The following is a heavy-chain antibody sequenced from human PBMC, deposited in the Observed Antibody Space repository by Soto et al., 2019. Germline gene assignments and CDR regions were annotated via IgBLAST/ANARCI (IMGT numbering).Heavy chain of an antibody. D-gene: IGHD1-26*01. J-gene: IGHJ4*02. CDR1: GFTFSSYS. CDR3: AREDTGSGFDY. V-gene: IGHV3-48*02. CDR2: ISSSSGTI. Sequence: EVQLVESGGGLVQPGGSLRLSCAASGFTFSSYSMNWVRQAPGKGLERVSYISSSSGTIYYADSVKVRFTISRDDAKSSLYLLMNSLRDEDTAVYYCAREDTGSGFDYWGQGTLVTVSS.